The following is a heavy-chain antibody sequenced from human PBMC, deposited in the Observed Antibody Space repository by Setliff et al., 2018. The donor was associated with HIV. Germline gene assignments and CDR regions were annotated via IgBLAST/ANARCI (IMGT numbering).Heavy chain of an antibody. J-gene: IGHJ5*02. V-gene: IGHV4-4*07. CDR1: DSGTYY. CDR3: ARAAAGNTGPFDL. Sequence: PSETLSLTCTVSDSGTYYWNWIRQPAGKGLEWIGRVSSRGDTNYNPSLKSRVTMSVDTSKNQFSLKLTSVTASDTAVYYCARAAAGNTGPFDLWGQGSPVTVSS. CDR2: VSSRGDT. D-gene: IGHD6-25*01.